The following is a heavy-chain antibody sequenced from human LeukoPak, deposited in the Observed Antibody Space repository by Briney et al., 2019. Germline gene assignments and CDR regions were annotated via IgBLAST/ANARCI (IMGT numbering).Heavy chain of an antibody. D-gene: IGHD3-10*01. CDR1: GGSTSSSSYY. V-gene: IGHV4-39*07. Sequence: PSETLSLTCTVSGGSTSSSSYYWGWIRQPPGKGLEWIGSIYYSGSTYYNPSLKSRVTISVDTSKNQFSLKLSSVTAADTAVYYCARDLLLSSVFDPWGQGTLVTVSS. J-gene: IGHJ5*02. CDR2: IYYSGST. CDR3: ARDLLLSSVFDP.